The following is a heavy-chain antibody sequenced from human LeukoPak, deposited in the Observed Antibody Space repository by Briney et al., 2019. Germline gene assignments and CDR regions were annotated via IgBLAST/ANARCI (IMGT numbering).Heavy chain of an antibody. Sequence: GGSLRLSCAASGFTFSNYWMSWVRQAPGKGLEWVANIKFDGSYKFYVDSVKGRFTISRDNAKNLLYLQMDSLRAEDTALYYCAKQYGSGSYYSVYGMDVWGQGTTVTVSS. D-gene: IGHD3-10*01. V-gene: IGHV3-7*03. CDR3: AKQYGSGSYYSVYGMDV. CDR2: IKFDGSYK. CDR1: GFTFSNYW. J-gene: IGHJ6*02.